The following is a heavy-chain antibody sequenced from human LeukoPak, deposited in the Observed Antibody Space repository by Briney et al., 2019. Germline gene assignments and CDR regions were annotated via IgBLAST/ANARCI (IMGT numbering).Heavy chain of an antibody. CDR1: GGSFSGYY. D-gene: IGHD5-12*01. J-gene: IGHJ4*02. CDR3: ARGRGYSGYEGSFDY. CDR2: INHSGST. Sequence: SETLSLTCAVYGGSFSGYYWSWIRQPSGKGLEWIGEINHSGSTNYNPSLKSRATISVDTSKNQFSLKLSSVTAADTAVYYCARGRGYSGYEGSFDYWGQGTLVTVSS. V-gene: IGHV4-34*01.